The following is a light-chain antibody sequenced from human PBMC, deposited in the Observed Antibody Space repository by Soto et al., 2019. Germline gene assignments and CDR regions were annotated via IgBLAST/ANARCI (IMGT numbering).Light chain of an antibody. J-gene: IGKJ1*01. CDR1: QSLSSRN. Sequence: EKVSTPSPGTLLFSPGAIPTLSCSAVQSLSSRNLAWYQQKPGQAPRPLIYGVSSRATGIPDRFSGSGSGTDFTLTISRLEPEDFAVYYCQQYGSSGTFGQGTKVDI. V-gene: IGKV3-20*01. CDR2: GVS. CDR3: QQYGSSGT.